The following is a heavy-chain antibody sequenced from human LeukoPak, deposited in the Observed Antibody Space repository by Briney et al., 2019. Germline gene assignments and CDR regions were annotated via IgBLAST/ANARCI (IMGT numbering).Heavy chain of an antibody. CDR1: GFTFSSYA. D-gene: IGHD5-24*01. Sequence: PGGSLRLSCAASGFTFSSYAMSWVRQAPGKGLEWVSAISGSGGSTYYADSVKGRFTISRDDSKNTLYLQMNSLRAEDTAVYYCAKDQGDGYNYDAFDIWGQGTMVTVSS. CDR2: ISGSGGST. V-gene: IGHV3-23*01. J-gene: IGHJ3*02. CDR3: AKDQGDGYNYDAFDI.